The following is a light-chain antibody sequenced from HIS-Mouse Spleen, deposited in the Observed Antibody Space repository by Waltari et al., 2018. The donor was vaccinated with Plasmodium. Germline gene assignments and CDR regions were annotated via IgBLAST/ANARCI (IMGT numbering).Light chain of an antibody. Sequence: SYELTPPPSVSVSPGQTARITCSGDALPKKYAYWYQQNSGQAPVLVIYEDSKRPSGIPERFSGSSSGTMATLTISGAQVEDEADYYCYSTDSSGNHRVFGGGTKLTVL. CDR1: ALPKKY. CDR2: EDS. CDR3: YSTDSSGNHRV. V-gene: IGLV3-10*01. J-gene: IGLJ3*02.